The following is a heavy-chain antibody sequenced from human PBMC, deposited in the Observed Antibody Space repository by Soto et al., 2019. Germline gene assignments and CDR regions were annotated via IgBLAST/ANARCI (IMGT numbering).Heavy chain of an antibody. CDR2: ISYDGSEI. Sequence: PGGSLRLSCVASGFTFSHFGMRWVRQAPGKGLEWVAAISYDGSEIQYADSVKGRFTVSRDNSKNTLYLQMNSLGAEDTAVYYCAKRLDGCSGDSCWTALDCWGLGTLVTVLS. J-gene: IGHJ4*02. V-gene: IGHV3-30*18. CDR1: GFTFSHFG. D-gene: IGHD2-15*01. CDR3: AKRLDGCSGDSCWTALDC.